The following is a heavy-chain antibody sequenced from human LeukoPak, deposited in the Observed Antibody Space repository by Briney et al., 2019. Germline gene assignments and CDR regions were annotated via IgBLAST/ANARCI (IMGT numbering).Heavy chain of an antibody. D-gene: IGHD1-20*01. CDR1: GFTFSSYA. J-gene: IGHJ4*02. CDR3: ARDRYNFDY. V-gene: IGHV3-7*01. Sequence: GGSLRLSCAASGFTFSSYAMSWVRQAPGKGLEWVANIKQDGSEKYYVDSVKGRFTISRDNAKNSLYLQMSSLRAEDTAVYYCARDRYNFDYWGQGTLVTVSS. CDR2: IKQDGSEK.